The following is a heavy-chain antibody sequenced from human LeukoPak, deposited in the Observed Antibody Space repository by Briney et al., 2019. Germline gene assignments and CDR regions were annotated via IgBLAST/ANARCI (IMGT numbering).Heavy chain of an antibody. V-gene: IGHV5-51*01. CDR2: IYPGDSDT. CDR1: GYSFTSYW. D-gene: IGHD3-22*01. CDR3: ASVYYDSSYAFDI. Sequence: GESLKISCKGSGYSFTSYWIGWVRQIPGKGLEWMGIIYPGDSDTRYSPSFQGQVTISADKSISTAYLQWSSLKPSDTAMYYCASVYYDSSYAFDIWGQGTMVTVSS. J-gene: IGHJ3*02.